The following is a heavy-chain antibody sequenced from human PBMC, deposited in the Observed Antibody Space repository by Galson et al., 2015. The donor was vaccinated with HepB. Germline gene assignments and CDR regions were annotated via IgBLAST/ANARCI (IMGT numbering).Heavy chain of an antibody. CDR3: TTVASRGGLLWFGELLPPGMDV. CDR1: GFTFSNAW. CDR2: IKSKTDGGTT. V-gene: IGHV3-15*01. D-gene: IGHD3-10*01. Sequence: SLRLSCAASGFTFSNAWMSWVRQAPGKGLEWVGRIKSKTDGGTTDYAAPVKGRFTISRDDSKNTAYLQMNSLKTEDTAVYYCTTVASRGGLLWFGELLPPGMDVWGQGTTVTVSS. J-gene: IGHJ6*02.